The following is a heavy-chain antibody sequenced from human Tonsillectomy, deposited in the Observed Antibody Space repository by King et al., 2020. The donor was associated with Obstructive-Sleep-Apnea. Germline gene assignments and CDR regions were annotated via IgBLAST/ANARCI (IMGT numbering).Heavy chain of an antibody. CDR1: GFTFSSYG. D-gene: IGHD2-2*01. CDR3: ARDRSLPSGFFDY. Sequence: VQLVESGGGVVQPGRSFGLSCAASGFTFSSYGMHWVRQAPNKGLERVALIWHDGSNKYYADSVKGRFTISRDNSKNTLYLQMNSLRAEDTAVYYCARDRSLPSGFFDYWGQGTLVTVSS. J-gene: IGHJ4*02. V-gene: IGHV3-33*01. CDR2: IWHDGSNK.